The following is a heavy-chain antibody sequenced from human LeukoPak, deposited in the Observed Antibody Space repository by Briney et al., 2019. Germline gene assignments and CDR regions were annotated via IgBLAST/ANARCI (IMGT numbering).Heavy chain of an antibody. CDR3: TTGYCSGGSCYK. D-gene: IGHD2-15*01. CDR1: GFTFSNAW. Sequence: GGSLRLSCAASGFTFSNAWMSWVRQAPGKGLEWVGRIKSKTDGGTTDYAAPVKGGFTISRDDSKNTLYLQMNSLKTEDTAVCYCTTGYCSGGSCYKWGQGTLVTVSS. CDR2: IKSKTDGGTT. J-gene: IGHJ4*02. V-gene: IGHV3-15*01.